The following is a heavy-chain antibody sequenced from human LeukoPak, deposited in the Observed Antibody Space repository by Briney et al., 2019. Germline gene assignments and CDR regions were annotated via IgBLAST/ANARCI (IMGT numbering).Heavy chain of an antibody. D-gene: IGHD3-9*01. CDR3: ARDWPHYDILTDYYRSRLLDY. CDR1: GFTFSSYS. CDR2: ISNRRNYM. V-gene: IGHV3-21*01. Sequence: GGSLRLSCAASGFTFSSYSMNWVRQAPGKGLEWVSFISNRRNYMYYADSVKGRFTISRDNAKNLLYLQMNSLRAEDTAVYYCARDWPHYDILTDYYRSRLLDYWGQGTLVTVSS. J-gene: IGHJ4*02.